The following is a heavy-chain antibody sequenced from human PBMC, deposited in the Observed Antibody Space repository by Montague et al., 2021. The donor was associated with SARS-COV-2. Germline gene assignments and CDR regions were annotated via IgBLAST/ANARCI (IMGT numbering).Heavy chain of an antibody. CDR3: ARQVHIYCSSTSCPFDH. Sequence: QSGAEVKKPGESLKISCEGSGYSFTSYWIAWVRQMPGKGLEWMGIIYPEDSDTRYSPSFQGHVTISADKSMNTAFLQWSSLRASDTAIYYCARQVHIYCSSTSCPFDHWGQGTLVTVSS. CDR2: IYPEDSDT. V-gene: IGHV5-51*01. D-gene: IGHD2-2*01. CDR1: GYSFTSYW. J-gene: IGHJ4*02.